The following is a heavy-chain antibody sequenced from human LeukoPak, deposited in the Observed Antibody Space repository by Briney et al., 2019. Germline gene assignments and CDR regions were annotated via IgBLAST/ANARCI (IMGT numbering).Heavy chain of an antibody. D-gene: IGHD3-10*01. V-gene: IGHV3-13*01. CDR2: IGSAGDT. CDR3: ARAGYASGSYSLDDTYDI. CDR1: GFTFGTYD. J-gene: IGHJ3*02. Sequence: PGGSLRLSCAASGFTFGTYDMHWVRQPTGKRLEWVSAIGSAGDTYYPASVKGRFTISRENAENSLYLQMNSLRVEDTAMYYCARAGYASGSYSLDDTYDIWGQGTKVTVS.